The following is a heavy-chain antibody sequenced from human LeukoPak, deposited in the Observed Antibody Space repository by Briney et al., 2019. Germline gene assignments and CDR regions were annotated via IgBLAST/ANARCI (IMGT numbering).Heavy chain of an antibody. CDR1: GGSINGYY. V-gene: IGHV4-59*01. CDR3: ARSRSGSYSYFED. D-gene: IGHD1-26*01. J-gene: IGHJ4*02. Sequence: PSETLSLTCTVSGGSINGYYWSWIRQPPGKGLEWIGYVYHSGSNSYNPSLKSRVSLSVDTSKNQFSLRLTSVTAADTAVYYCARSRSGSYSYFEDWGQGTLVTVSS. CDR2: VYHSGSN.